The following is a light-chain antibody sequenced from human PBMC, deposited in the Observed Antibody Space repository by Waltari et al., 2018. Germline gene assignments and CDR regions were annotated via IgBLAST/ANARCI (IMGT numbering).Light chain of an antibody. J-gene: IGKJ4*01. CDR2: AAS. V-gene: IGKV1-12*01. Sequence: DIQMTQSPSSVSASVGDRVTITCRTSQDISRWLAWYQQKPGKAPKPLIDAASTLRSGVPSRFSGSGSGTDFTLTISSLQPEDFATYYCQQADSFPPTFGGGTRVEIK. CDR3: QQADSFPPT. CDR1: QDISRW.